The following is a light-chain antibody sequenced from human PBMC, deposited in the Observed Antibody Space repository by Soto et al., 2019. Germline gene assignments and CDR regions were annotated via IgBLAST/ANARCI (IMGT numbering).Light chain of an antibody. CDR1: QSIATY. CDR2: TAS. Sequence: DIQMTQSPSSLSASVGDRVTITCRASQSIATYLNWYQQKPGKAPVLLIYTASNLKSGVPSRFSGSGSGTDLTLNISGLQPEDFATYYCQRSYGPPFTFGGGTKVDIK. CDR3: QRSYGPPFT. V-gene: IGKV1-39*01. J-gene: IGKJ4*01.